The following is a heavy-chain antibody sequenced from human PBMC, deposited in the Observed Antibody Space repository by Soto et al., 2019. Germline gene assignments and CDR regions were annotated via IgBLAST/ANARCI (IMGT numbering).Heavy chain of an antibody. Sequence: SETLSLTCTVSGGSISGFYWSWIRQPPGKGLEWIGYIYYNGSTNYNPSLKSRVTISVDTSKNQFSLKLSSVTAADTAVYYCARTYYDFWSGYWRWFDPWGKGTLVIVSS. CDR2: IYYNGST. D-gene: IGHD3-3*01. J-gene: IGHJ5*02. V-gene: IGHV4-59*01. CDR3: ARTYYDFWSGYWRWFDP. CDR1: GGSISGFY.